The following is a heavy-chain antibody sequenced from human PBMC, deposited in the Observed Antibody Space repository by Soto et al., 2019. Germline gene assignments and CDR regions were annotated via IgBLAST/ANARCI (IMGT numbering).Heavy chain of an antibody. J-gene: IGHJ6*02. D-gene: IGHD3-22*01. V-gene: IGHV1-69*01. CDR3: ARHRYSYYDSSGYSRPYYYSGMDV. Sequence: QVQLVQSGAEVKKPGSSVKVSCKASGGTFSSYAISWVRQAPGQGLEWMGGIIPIFGTANYAQKFQGRVTITADESTSTAYMELSSLRSEDTAVYYCARHRYSYYDSSGYSRPYYYSGMDVWGQGTTVTVSS. CDR1: GGTFSSYA. CDR2: IIPIFGTA.